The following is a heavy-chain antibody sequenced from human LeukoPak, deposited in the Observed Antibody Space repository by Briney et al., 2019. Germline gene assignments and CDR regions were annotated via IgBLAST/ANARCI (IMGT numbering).Heavy chain of an antibody. CDR2: IYYSGST. D-gene: IGHD3-22*01. Sequence: SQTLSLTCTVSGGSNSSGDYYWSWIRQPPGKGLEWIGYIYYSGSTYYNPSLKSRVTISVDTSKNQFFLKLSSVTAADTAVYYCADYYDSSGYYYGEYFQHWGQGTLVTVSS. CDR1: GGSNSSGDYY. CDR3: ADYYDSSGYYYGEYFQH. J-gene: IGHJ1*01. V-gene: IGHV4-30-4*01.